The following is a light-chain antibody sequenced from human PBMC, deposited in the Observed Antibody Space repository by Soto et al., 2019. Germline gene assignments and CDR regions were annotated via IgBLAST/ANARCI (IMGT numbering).Light chain of an antibody. CDR2: DVS. CDR1: TSDVGGYNY. CDR3: SSYTTSNTRQIV. V-gene: IGLV2-14*01. J-gene: IGLJ1*01. Sequence: QSALTQPASVSGSPGQSITISCTGTTSDVGGYNYVSWYQQHPGKAPKFMIYDVSNRPSGVSNRFSGSKSGNTASLTISGRQAEEEDDYYCSSYTTSNTRQIVFGTGTKVTVL.